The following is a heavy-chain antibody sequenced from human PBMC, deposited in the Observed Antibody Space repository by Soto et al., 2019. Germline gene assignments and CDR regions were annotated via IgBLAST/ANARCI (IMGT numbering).Heavy chain of an antibody. D-gene: IGHD3-22*01. Sequence: GGSLRLSCAASGFTFSSYSMNWVRQAPGKGLEWVSSISSSSSYIYYADSVKGRFTISRDNAKNSLYLQMNSLRAEDTAVYYCARDRGYYDSSGYYSYGMDVWGQGTTVTVSS. CDR2: ISSSSSYI. CDR3: ARDRGYYDSSGYYSYGMDV. CDR1: GFTFSSYS. V-gene: IGHV3-21*01. J-gene: IGHJ6*02.